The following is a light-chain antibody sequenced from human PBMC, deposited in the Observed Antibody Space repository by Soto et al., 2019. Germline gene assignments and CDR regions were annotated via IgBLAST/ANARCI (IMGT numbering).Light chain of an antibody. J-gene: IGLJ1*01. Sequence: SYELTQPPSVSVSPGQTASITCSGDKLGDKYAYWYQQKPGQSPMLVIHQDTKRPSGIPERFSGSNSGNTATLTISGTQAMDEADYYCQAWDSSTYVFGTGTKVTVL. CDR2: QDT. CDR3: QAWDSSTYV. V-gene: IGLV3-1*01. CDR1: KLGDKY.